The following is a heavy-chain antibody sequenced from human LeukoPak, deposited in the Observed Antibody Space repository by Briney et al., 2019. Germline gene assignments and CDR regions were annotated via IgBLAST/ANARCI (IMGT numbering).Heavy chain of an antibody. CDR3: ARVRGYSYYYYMDV. CDR1: GGSISSSSYY. Sequence: SETLSLTCTVSGGSISSSSYYWGWIRQPPGKGLEWIGSIYYSGSTYYNPSLKSRVTISVDTSKNQFSLKLSSVTAADTAVYYCARVRGYSYYYYMDVWGKGTTVTVSS. V-gene: IGHV4-39*07. CDR2: IYYSGST. J-gene: IGHJ6*03. D-gene: IGHD5-18*01.